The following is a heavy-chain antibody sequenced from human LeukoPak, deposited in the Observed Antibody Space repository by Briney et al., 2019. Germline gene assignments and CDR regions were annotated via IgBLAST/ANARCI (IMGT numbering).Heavy chain of an antibody. Sequence: GGSLRLSCAASGFTFSSYSMNWVRQAPGKGLEWVAFIRYDGSNKYYADSVKGRFTISRDNSKNTLYLQMNSLRAEDAAVYYCTRENWYIDYWGQGNLVTVSS. CDR3: TRENWYIDY. J-gene: IGHJ4*02. V-gene: IGHV3-30*02. CDR2: IRYDGSNK. CDR1: GFTFSSYS.